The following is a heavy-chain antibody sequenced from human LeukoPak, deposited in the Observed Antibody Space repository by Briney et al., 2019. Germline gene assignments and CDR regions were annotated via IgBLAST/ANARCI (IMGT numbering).Heavy chain of an antibody. D-gene: IGHD6-13*01. V-gene: IGHV3-7*01. CDR3: ARCGVGVAAAAANC. J-gene: IGHJ4*02. CDR2: IKQDGSAI. CDR1: GFTLSSYW. Sequence: GGSLRLSCEASGFTLSSYWMSWVRQAPGKGLEWVANIKQDGSAIYYVDSVKGRFTISRDNAKNSLYLQMNSLRAEDTAVYYCARCGVGVAAAAANCWGQGTLLTVSS.